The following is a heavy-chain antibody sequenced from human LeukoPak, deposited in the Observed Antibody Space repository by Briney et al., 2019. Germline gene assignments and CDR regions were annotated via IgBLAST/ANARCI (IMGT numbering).Heavy chain of an antibody. V-gene: IGHV3-53*01. J-gene: IGHJ4*02. CDR1: GFTVSSNY. Sequence: GGSLRLSCVVSGFTVSSNYMSWVRQAPGKGLEWVSVLYSGGNTYHADSVKGRFTISRDNSKNTLYLQMNSLRAEDTAVYYCAREGASNSFGYWGQGTLVTVSS. CDR3: AREGASNSFGY. CDR2: LYSGGNT. D-gene: IGHD4/OR15-4a*01.